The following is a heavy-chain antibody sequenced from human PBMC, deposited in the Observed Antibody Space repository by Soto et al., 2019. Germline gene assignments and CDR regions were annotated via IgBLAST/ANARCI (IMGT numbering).Heavy chain of an antibody. CDR3: ARGGIAGHGFAP. CDR2: IFHSGST. D-gene: IGHD6-13*01. J-gene: IGHJ5*02. V-gene: IGHV4-31*03. CDR1: NGYINSGGFY. Sequence: QVQLQESGPGLLKPSQTLSLTCNVSNGYINSGGFYWSWIRQHPGKGLEWIGYIFHSGSTLYNPSLNSRVTLSADTSKNQLALNLRSVTVADTAVYYCARGGIAGHGFAPWGQGILVTVSS.